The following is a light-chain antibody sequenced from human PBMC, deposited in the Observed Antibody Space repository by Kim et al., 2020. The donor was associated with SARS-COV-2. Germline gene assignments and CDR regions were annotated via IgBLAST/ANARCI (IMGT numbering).Light chain of an antibody. CDR1: SSDAV. V-gene: IGLV2-14*04. CDR3: SSYTTSGTLV. Sequence: VSGSPGQSITISCTGTSSDAVSWYQQHQGKAPKLMIYDVSRRPSGVSNRFSGSKSGNTASLTISGLQAEDETDYYCSSYTTSGTLVFGGGTQLTVL. J-gene: IGLJ2*01. CDR2: DVS.